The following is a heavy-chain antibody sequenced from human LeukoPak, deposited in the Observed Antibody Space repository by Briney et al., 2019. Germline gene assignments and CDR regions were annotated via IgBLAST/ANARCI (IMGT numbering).Heavy chain of an antibody. CDR2: ISSSSSYI. V-gene: IGHV3-21*01. CDR3: ARHYALISSSTTFDY. Sequence: PGGSLRLSCAASGFTFSSYSMNWVRQAPGKGLEWVSSISSSSSYIYYADSVKGRFTISRDNAKNSLYLQMNSLRAEDTAVYYCARHYALISSSTTFDYWGQGTLVTVSS. J-gene: IGHJ4*02. D-gene: IGHD6-6*01. CDR1: GFTFSSYS.